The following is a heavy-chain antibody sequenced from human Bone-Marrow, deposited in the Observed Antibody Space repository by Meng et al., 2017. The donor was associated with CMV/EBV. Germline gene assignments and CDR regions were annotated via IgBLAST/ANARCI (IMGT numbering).Heavy chain of an antibody. CDR2: ISAYNGNT. CDR3: ARDMVPYYYYGMDV. V-gene: IGHV1-18*01. D-gene: IGHD6-13*01. Sequence: ASVKVSCKASGGTFSSYAISWVRQAPGQGLEWMGWISAYNGNTNYAQKFQGRVTMTKDTSTSTAYMELRSLKSDNTYVYYCARDMVPYYYYGMDVWGQGTTVTVSS. CDR1: GGTFSSYA. J-gene: IGHJ6*02.